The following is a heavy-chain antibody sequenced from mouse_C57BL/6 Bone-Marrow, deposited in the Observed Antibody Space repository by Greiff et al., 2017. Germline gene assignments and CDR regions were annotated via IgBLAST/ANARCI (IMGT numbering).Heavy chain of an antibody. CDR3: ARSGDGYYWYFDV. J-gene: IGHJ1*03. Sequence: VQRVESGAELAKPGASVKLSCKASGYTFTSYWMHWVKQRPGQGLEWIGYINPSSGYTKYNQKFKDKATLTADKSSSTAYMQLSSLTYEDSAVYYCARSGDGYYWYFDVWGTGTTVTVSS. CDR2: INPSSGYT. CDR1: GYTFTSYW. D-gene: IGHD2-3*01. V-gene: IGHV1-7*01.